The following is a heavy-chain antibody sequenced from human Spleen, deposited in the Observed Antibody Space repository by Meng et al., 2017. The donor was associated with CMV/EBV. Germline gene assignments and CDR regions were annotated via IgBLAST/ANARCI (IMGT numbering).Heavy chain of an antibody. Sequence: LSLTCAASGFTFSTYWMTWVRQAPGKGLEWVSGINGGGFNTYYADSVKGRFTISRDNSNNLVYLQMNGLRPEDTAVYYCAKGNRQNPFYHGMHVWGQGSTVTVSS. CDR2: INGGGFNT. V-gene: IGHV3-23*01. CDR3: AKGNRQNPFYHGMHV. D-gene: IGHD1-14*01. J-gene: IGHJ6*02. CDR1: GFTFSTYW.